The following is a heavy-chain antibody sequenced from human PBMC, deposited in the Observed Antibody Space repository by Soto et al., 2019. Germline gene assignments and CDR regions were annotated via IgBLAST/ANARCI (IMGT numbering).Heavy chain of an antibody. CDR1: GGSKSRGGYS. J-gene: IGHJ5*02. CDR2: IYHSGST. V-gene: IGHV4-30-2*01. Sequence: SRTYAVCGGSKSRGGYSWSWIRQPPGKGLEWIGYIYHSGSTYYNPSLKSRVTISVDRSKNQFSLKLSSVTAADTAVYYCARVTDRWGQGTLVTVSS. CDR3: ARVTDR.